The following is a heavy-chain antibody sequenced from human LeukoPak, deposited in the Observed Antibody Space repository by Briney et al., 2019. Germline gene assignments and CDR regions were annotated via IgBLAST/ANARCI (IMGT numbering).Heavy chain of an antibody. CDR1: GYSFTSYW. D-gene: IGHD1-26*01. Sequence: GESLKISCKGSGYSFTSYWIGWVRQMPGKGLEWMGIIYPGDSDTRYSPSFQGQVTISADKSISTAYLQWSSLKASDTAMYHYARQLSARPIMGAPIDVKAFDYWGQGTLVTVSS. CDR3: ARQLSARPIMGAPIDVKAFDY. J-gene: IGHJ4*02. CDR2: IYPGDSDT. V-gene: IGHV5-51*01.